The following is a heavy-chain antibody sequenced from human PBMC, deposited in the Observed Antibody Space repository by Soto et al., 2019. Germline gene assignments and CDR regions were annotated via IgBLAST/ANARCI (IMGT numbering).Heavy chain of an antibody. CDR3: ARDLLRGYRLDYSNA. D-gene: IGHD4-4*01. CDR2: INPNSGGT. J-gene: IGHJ5*02. Sequence: ASAKVSCKASGYTFTGYYMHWVRQAPGQGLEWMGWINPNSGGTNYAQKFQGRVTMTRDTSISTAYMELSRLRSDDTAVYYCARDLLRGYRLDYSNAWGQGTLVTVSS. CDR1: GYTFTGYY. V-gene: IGHV1-2*02.